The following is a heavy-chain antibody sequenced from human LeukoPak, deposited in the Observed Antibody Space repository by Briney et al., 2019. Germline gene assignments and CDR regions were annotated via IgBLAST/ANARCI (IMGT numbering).Heavy chain of an antibody. CDR3: ARARGSSYGLDY. Sequence: PSETLSLTCTVSGGSMSGYYWSWIRQPPGKGLEWIAYIYYSGSTRCNPSLKSRVTISVDTSKNQFFLKLSSVTAADTAVYYCARARGSSYGLDYWGQGTLVTVSS. V-gene: IGHV4-59*01. CDR2: IYYSGST. D-gene: IGHD5-18*01. J-gene: IGHJ4*02. CDR1: GGSMSGYY.